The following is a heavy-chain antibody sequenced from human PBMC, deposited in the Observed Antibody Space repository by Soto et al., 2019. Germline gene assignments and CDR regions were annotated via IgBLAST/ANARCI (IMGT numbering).Heavy chain of an antibody. J-gene: IGHJ5*02. Sequence: GGSLRLSCAASGFPFSDYYMSWIRQAPGKGLEWVSYISSSGSTIYYADSVKGRFTISRDNAKNSLYLQMNSLRAEDTAVYYCSVGYYGSGSYYTGTNWFDPWGQGTLVTVSS. CDR3: SVGYYGSGSYYTGTNWFDP. CDR1: GFPFSDYY. CDR2: ISSSGSTI. V-gene: IGHV3-11*01. D-gene: IGHD3-10*01.